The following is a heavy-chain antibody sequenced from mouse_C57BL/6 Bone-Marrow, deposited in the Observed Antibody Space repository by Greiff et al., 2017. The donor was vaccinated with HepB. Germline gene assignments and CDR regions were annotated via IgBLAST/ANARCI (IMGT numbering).Heavy chain of an antibody. J-gene: IGHJ3*01. Sequence: EVQLVESGGGLVKPGGSLKLSCAASGFTFSSYTMSWVRQTPEKRLEWVATISGGGGNTYYPDSVKGRFTISRDNAKNTLYLQRSSRRSEDTALYYCAFDYGSMAFAYWGQGPLVTVSA. CDR3: AFDYGSMAFAY. CDR2: ISGGGGNT. V-gene: IGHV5-9*01. CDR1: GFTFSSYT. D-gene: IGHD1-1*01.